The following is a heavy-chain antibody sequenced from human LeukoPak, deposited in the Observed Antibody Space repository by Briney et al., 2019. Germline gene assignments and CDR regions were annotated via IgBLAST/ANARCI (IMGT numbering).Heavy chain of an antibody. CDR2: IKSKAKSYAT. Sequence: GGSLRLSCAASGFTFSGAAMHWVRQASGKGLEWVGRIKSKAKSYATAYAASVKGRFTISRDDSKNTAYLQMNSLKTEDTAVYYCTSSGYSYYYWGQGTLVTVSS. CDR1: GFTFSGAA. CDR3: TSSGYSYYY. V-gene: IGHV3-73*01. J-gene: IGHJ4*02. D-gene: IGHD5-18*01.